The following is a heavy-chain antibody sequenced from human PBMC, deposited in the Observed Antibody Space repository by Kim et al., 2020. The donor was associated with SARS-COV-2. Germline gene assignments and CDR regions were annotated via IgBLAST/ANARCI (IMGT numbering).Heavy chain of an antibody. Sequence: GESLKISCKGSGYSFTSYWIGWVRQMPGKGLEWMWIIYPGDSDTRSSPSFQGQVTISADKSISTAYLQWSSLKASDTAMYYGARLVSLRDYYYYYGMDVWGQGTTVTVSS. D-gene: IGHD2-8*01. CDR2: IYPGDSDT. J-gene: IGHJ6*02. CDR3: ARLVSLRDYYYYYGMDV. V-gene: IGHV5-51*01. CDR1: GYSFTSYW.